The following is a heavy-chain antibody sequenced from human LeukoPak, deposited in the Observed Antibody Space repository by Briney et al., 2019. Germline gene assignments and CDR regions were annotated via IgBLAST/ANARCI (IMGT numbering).Heavy chain of an antibody. CDR3: ARIYSSSWFLNWFDP. Sequence: NPSETLSLTCTVSGGSISSYYWSWIRQPAGKGLEWIGRIYTSGSTNYNPSLKSRVTMSVDTSKNQFSLKLNSVTAADTAVYYCARIYSSSWFLNWFDPWGQGTLVTVSS. CDR1: GGSISSYY. D-gene: IGHD6-13*01. CDR2: IYTSGST. J-gene: IGHJ5*02. V-gene: IGHV4-4*07.